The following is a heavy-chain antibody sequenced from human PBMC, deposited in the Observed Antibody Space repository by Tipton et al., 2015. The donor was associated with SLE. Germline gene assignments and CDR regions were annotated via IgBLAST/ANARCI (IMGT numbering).Heavy chain of an antibody. Sequence: LRLSCTVSGGSISSHYWSWIRQPPGKGLEWIGYIYYSGSTNYNPSLKSRVTISVDTSKNQFSLKLSSVTAADTAVYYCARGFSSGWYLSAFDIWGQGTMVTVSS. CDR2: IYYSGST. CDR3: ARGFSSGWYLSAFDI. J-gene: IGHJ3*02. V-gene: IGHV4-59*11. D-gene: IGHD6-19*01. CDR1: GGSISSHY.